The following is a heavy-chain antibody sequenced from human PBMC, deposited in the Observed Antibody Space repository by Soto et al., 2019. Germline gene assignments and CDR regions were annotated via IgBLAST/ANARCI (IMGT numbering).Heavy chain of an antibody. CDR1: GYTFTSYT. V-gene: IGHV1-8*01. D-gene: IGHD4-17*01. J-gene: IGHJ4*02. CDR2: MDAGSGET. Sequence: QVQLVQSGAEVRKPGASVKLSCKASGYTFTSYTIHWVRQASGQALEWMGWMDAGSGETGYAQTFQGRVTMTRNTAINTAYMELTGLRSEDTALYYCTKVSRKASGLDFDYWGQGTLITVSS. CDR3: TKVSRKASGLDFDY.